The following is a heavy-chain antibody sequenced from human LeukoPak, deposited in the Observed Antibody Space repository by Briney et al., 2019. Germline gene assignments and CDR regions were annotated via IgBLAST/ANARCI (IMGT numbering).Heavy chain of an antibody. Sequence: GGSLRLSCAASGFTFSSYAMSWVRQAPGKGLEWVSAISGSGGSTYYADSVKGRFTISRDNSKNTLYLQMNSLRAEDTAVYYCAKVPPSGLGYCSGGSCYQNLYYYYYMDVWGKGTTVTISS. CDR2: ISGSGGST. J-gene: IGHJ6*03. D-gene: IGHD2-15*01. CDR3: AKVPPSGLGYCSGGSCYQNLYYYYYMDV. V-gene: IGHV3-23*01. CDR1: GFTFSSYA.